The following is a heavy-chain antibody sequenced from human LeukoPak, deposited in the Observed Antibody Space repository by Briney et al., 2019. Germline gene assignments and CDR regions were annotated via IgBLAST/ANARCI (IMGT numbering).Heavy chain of an antibody. V-gene: IGHV4-34*01. CDR3: ARLGLYTSSWHRYYYFDY. J-gene: IGHJ4*02. Sequence: PSETLSLTCGVHGGSFNDYSWTWIRQSPGKGLEWIGEINHSGSTTYNPSLKSRFTMSVDASKNQFSLRLSSVTAADTAVYYYARLGLYTSSWHRYYYFDYWGQGTLVTVSS. D-gene: IGHD6-13*01. CDR2: INHSGST. CDR1: GGSFNDYS.